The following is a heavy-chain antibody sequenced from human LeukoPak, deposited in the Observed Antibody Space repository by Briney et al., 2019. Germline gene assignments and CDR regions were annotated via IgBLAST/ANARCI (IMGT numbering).Heavy chain of an antibody. CDR2: IYHSGST. CDR1: GYSISSGYY. J-gene: IGHJ6*03. Sequence: SETLSLTCTVSGYSISSGYYWGWIRQPPGKGLEWIGSIYHSGSTNYNPSLKSRVTMSVDTSKNQFSLKLSSVTAADTAVYYCARDTDYGDYYYYMDVWGKGTTVTVSS. D-gene: IGHD4-17*01. CDR3: ARDTDYGDYYYYMDV. V-gene: IGHV4-38-2*02.